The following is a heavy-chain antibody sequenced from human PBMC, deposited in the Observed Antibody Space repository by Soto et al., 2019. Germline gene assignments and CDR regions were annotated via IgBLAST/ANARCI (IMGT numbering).Heavy chain of an antibody. J-gene: IGHJ4*02. CDR3: AQDGRSGSVTRPDH. V-gene: IGHV3-30*18. CDR1: GFTFKSYG. D-gene: IGHD1-26*01. CDR2: ISYDGSYQ. Sequence: PWGSLRLACAASGFTFKSYGIHLVRQAPGKGLEWVAVISYDGSYQYYSDSVKGQFTISRDNSKNTLNLQMNSLRVEDSAMYYCAQDGRSGSVTRPDHWGQGTLVTVSS.